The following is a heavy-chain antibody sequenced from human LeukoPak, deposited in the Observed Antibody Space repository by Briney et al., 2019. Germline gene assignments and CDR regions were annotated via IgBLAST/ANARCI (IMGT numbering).Heavy chain of an antibody. V-gene: IGHV3-23*01. J-gene: IGHJ3*01. Sequence: GGSLRLSCAASGFTFSTYAMAWVRQAPGKGLEWVSSIGNSDVTTYYADSVKGRFTISRDNSKNTLFLQINSLRAEDTAMYYCAKVVGQWVWGQGTMVAVSS. CDR2: IGNSDVTT. CDR1: GFTFSTYA. CDR3: AKVVGQWV. D-gene: IGHD6-19*01.